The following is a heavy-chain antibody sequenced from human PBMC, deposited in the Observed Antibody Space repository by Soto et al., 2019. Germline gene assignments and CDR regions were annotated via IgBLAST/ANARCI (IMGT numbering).Heavy chain of an antibody. D-gene: IGHD2-15*01. CDR1: GGSISSGGYY. CDR2: IYYSGST. J-gene: IGHJ5*02. Sequence: LSLTCTVSGGSISSGGYYWSWIRQHPGKGLEWIGYIYYSGSTYYNPSLKSRVTISVDTSKNQFSLKLSSVTAADTAVYYCARVLGYCSGGSCYSESNWFDPWGQGTLVTVSS. V-gene: IGHV4-31*03. CDR3: ARVLGYCSGGSCYSESNWFDP.